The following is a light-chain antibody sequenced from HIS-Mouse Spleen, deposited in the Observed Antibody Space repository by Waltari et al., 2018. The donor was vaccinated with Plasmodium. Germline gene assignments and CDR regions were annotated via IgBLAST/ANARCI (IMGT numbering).Light chain of an antibody. V-gene: IGLV5-37*01. CDR2: YYSDSDK. CDR1: SHINVGSYN. Sequence: QPVLTHPPSSSASPGDSARLTCTLPSHINVGSYNIHWYQQKPGSPPRYLLYYYSDSDKGQGSGVPRRFSGSNDASANTGILLSSGLQSEDEADYYCMIWPSNASGVFGGGTKLTVL. J-gene: IGLJ3*02. CDR3: MIWPSNASGV.